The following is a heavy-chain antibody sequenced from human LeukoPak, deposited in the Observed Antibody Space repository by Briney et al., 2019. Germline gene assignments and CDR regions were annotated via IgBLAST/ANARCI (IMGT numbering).Heavy chain of an antibody. CDR3: AKEGDLYCSGGSCYLAAFDI. CDR2: ISGSGGST. J-gene: IGHJ3*02. CDR1: GFTFSSYA. D-gene: IGHD2-15*01. V-gene: IGHV3-23*01. Sequence: GGSLRLPCAASGFTFSSYAMSWVRQAPGKGLEWVSAISGSGGSTYYADSVKGRFTISRDNSKNTLYLQMNSLRAEDTAVYYCAKEGDLYCSGGSCYLAAFDIWGQGTMVTVSS.